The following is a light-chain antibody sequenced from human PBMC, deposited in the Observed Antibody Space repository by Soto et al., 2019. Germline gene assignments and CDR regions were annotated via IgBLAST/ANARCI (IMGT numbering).Light chain of an antibody. CDR3: HQYGSSPT. V-gene: IGKV3-20*01. Sequence: TVLTQSPGTLSLSPGERATLSCRASQTVSSSYLAWYQQKPGQAPRLLIYDASSRATGIPDRFSGSGSGTDFTLTISRMKPEDYAVYYCHQYGSSPTCGQGTKVEIK. CDR1: QTVSSSY. CDR2: DAS. J-gene: IGKJ1*01.